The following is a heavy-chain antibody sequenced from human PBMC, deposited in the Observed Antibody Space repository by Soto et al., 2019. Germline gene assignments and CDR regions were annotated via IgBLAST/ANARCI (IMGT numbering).Heavy chain of an antibody. J-gene: IGHJ5*02. V-gene: IGHV4-39*02. D-gene: IGHD2-2*01. Sequence: SETLSLTGSVSGGSINYNSYYWGWIRQPPGKGLEWVGGIFYTGTTYYSPSLKDRVTISVDTSKNSFSLNLTSVTAADTAVYFCARLVVVAPVANAWGQGTLVTVSS. CDR2: IFYTGTT. CDR3: ARLVVVAPVANA. CDR1: GGSINYNSYY.